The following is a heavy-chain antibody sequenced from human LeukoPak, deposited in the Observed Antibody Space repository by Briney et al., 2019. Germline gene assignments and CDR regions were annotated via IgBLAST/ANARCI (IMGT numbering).Heavy chain of an antibody. CDR3: ARGRTSIAVAYFDY. J-gene: IGHJ4*02. CDR1: GFTFSTYW. Sequence: GGSLRLSCAASGFTFSTYWMSWVRQAPGKGLEWVSSISSSSSYIYYADSVKGRFTISRDNAKNSLYLQMNSLRAEDTAVYYCARGRTSIAVAYFDYWGQGTLVTVSS. V-gene: IGHV3-21*01. D-gene: IGHD6-19*01. CDR2: ISSSSSYI.